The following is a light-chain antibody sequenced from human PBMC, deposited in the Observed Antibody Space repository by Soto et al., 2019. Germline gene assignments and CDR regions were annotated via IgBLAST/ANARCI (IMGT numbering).Light chain of an antibody. CDR2: DTS. V-gene: IGKV3-15*01. CDR1: QSISSY. CDR3: QQYNDWPLT. Sequence: EIVLTQSPATLSLSPGERATLSCRASQSISSYLAWYQQKPGQAPRLLIYDTSTRVAGIPARFTGSGSGTDFTLTISSLQSEDFALYYCQQYNDWPLTFGQGTKVDIK. J-gene: IGKJ1*01.